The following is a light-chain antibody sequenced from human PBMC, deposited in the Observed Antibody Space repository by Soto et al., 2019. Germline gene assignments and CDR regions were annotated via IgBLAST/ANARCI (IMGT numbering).Light chain of an antibody. Sequence: QSALTQPASVSGSPGQSITISCTGTSSDVGDYNYVSWYQHHPGKVPKVMIYEVRNRPSGVSNRFSGSKSGNTASLTISGLQAEDEANYYCSSYTSSNTWVFGGGTQLTVL. CDR3: SSYTSSNTWV. J-gene: IGLJ3*02. CDR1: SSDVGDYNY. V-gene: IGLV2-14*01. CDR2: EVR.